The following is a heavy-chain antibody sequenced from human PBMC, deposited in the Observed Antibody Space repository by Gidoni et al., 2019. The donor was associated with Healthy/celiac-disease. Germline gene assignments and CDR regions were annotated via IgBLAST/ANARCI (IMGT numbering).Heavy chain of an antibody. Sequence: QVQLVESGGGVVQPGRSLRLSCAASGFTFSSYGMHWVRQAPGKGLEWVAVISYDGSNKYYADSVKGRFTISRDNSKNTLYLQMNSLRAEDTAVYYCAKNGGYCSSTSCNYYYYGMDVWGQGTTVTVSS. CDR3: AKNGGYCSSTSCNYYYYGMDV. CDR1: GFTFSSYG. J-gene: IGHJ6*02. D-gene: IGHD2-2*01. V-gene: IGHV3-30*18. CDR2: ISYDGSNK.